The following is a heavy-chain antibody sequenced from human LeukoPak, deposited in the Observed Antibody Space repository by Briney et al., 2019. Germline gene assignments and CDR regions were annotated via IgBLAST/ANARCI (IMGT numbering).Heavy chain of an antibody. Sequence: PGGSLRLSCAASGFTFSSYSMNWVRQAPGKGLEWVSSISSSSSYIYYADSVKGRFTISGDNAKNSLYLQMNSLRAEDTAVYYCARASYGGNSKGDYWGQGTLVTVSS. V-gene: IGHV3-21*01. CDR3: ARASYGGNSKGDY. D-gene: IGHD4-23*01. CDR1: GFTFSSYS. J-gene: IGHJ4*02. CDR2: ISSSSSYI.